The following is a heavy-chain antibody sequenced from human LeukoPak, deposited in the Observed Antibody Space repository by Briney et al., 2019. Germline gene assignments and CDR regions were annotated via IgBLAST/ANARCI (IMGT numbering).Heavy chain of an antibody. D-gene: IGHD2-8*01. J-gene: IGHJ3*02. V-gene: IGHV3-48*04. CDR2: ISSSGSTI. CDR1: GFTFSSYG. Sequence: GGSLRLSCAASGFTFSSYGMSWVRQAPGKGLEWVSYISSSGSTIYYADSVKGRFTISRDNAKNSLYLQMNSLRAEDTAVYYCARDPRSMVDAAFDIWGQGTMVTVSS. CDR3: ARDPRSMVDAAFDI.